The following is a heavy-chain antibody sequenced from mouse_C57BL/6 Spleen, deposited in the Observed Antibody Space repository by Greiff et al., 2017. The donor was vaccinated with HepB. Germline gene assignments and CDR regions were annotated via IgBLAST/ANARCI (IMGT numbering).Heavy chain of an antibody. J-gene: IGHJ3*01. V-gene: IGHV1-82*01. CDR1: GYAFSSSW. D-gene: IGHD4-1*01. Sequence: VQRVESGPELVKPGASVTISCKASGYAFSSSWLNWVKQTPGKVLEWIGRIYPGDGDTNYNGMFKGKVTLTADKSSSTAYMLLSSLTSEDSAVYVCARKGTGAWFAYWGQGTLVTVSA. CDR2: IYPGDGDT. CDR3: ARKGTGAWFAY.